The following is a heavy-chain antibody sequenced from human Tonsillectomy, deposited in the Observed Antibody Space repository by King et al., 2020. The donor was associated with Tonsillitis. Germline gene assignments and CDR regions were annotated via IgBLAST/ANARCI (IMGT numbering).Heavy chain of an antibody. Sequence: EVQLVESGAEVKKSGESLKISCKGSGYNFTNYWIGWVRQMPGKGLEYMGIIYPGDSDTRHSPSFQGQVTVSADKSISTAYLQWSSLKASDTAMYYCARTGVTGFDYWGQGTLLIVSS. D-gene: IGHD3-9*01. CDR2: IYPGDSDT. CDR1: GYNFTNYW. J-gene: IGHJ4*02. CDR3: ARTGVTGFDY. V-gene: IGHV5-51*01.